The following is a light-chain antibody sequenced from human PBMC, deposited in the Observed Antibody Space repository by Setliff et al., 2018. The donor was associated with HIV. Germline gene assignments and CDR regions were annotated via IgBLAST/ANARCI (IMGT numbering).Light chain of an antibody. CDR1: SSDVGGYNY. J-gene: IGLJ1*01. Sequence: QSVLPQPASVSGSPGQSITISCTGTSSDVGGYNYVSWYQQHPGKAPKLMIYDVSKRPSGVSLRFSASKSGTTASLTISGLQAEDEADYYCSSYTSSSTFVFGTGTKVTVL. CDR3: SSYTSSSTFV. CDR2: DVS. V-gene: IGLV2-14*01.